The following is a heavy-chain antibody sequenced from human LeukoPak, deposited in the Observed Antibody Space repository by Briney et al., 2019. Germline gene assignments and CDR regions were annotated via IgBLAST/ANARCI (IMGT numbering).Heavy chain of an antibody. CDR3: ARARYDISGSNWFDS. Sequence: GGSLRLSCAASGFDFSYYTMNWVRQAPGRGLEWVSSIGSSFSYIYYADSVRGRFTISRDNAENSVYLQMNSLRAEDMAVYYCARARYDISGSNWFDSWGQGTLVTVSS. CDR2: IGSSFSYI. D-gene: IGHD3-22*01. CDR1: GFDFSYYT. J-gene: IGHJ5*01. V-gene: IGHV3-21*01.